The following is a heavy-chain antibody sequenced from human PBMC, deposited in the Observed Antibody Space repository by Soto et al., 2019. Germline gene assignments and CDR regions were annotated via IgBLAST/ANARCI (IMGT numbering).Heavy chain of an antibody. D-gene: IGHD3-22*01. CDR1: GFTFSDYW. J-gene: IGHJ4*02. CDR3: ASSSPSYYYDSSGYPDY. Sequence: PGGSLRLSCAASGFTFSDYWMHWVRQAPGKGLVWVSHINSDGSSTSYADSVKGRFTTSRDNAKNTLYVQMNSLRAEDTAVYYCASSSPSYYYDSSGYPDYWGQGTLVTVSS. V-gene: IGHV3-74*01. CDR2: INSDGSST.